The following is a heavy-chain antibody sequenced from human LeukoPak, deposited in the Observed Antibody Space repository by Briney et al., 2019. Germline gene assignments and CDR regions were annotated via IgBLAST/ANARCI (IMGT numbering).Heavy chain of an antibody. Sequence: GESLKISCKGSGYSFSSYAISWVRQAPGQGLEWMGWISAYNGITNYAQKFQGRVTMTTDTSTSTVDMELRRLGSDDTAVYYCARSPGGAMVRTPSLGYWGQGTLVTVSS. D-gene: IGHD3-10*01. CDR2: ISAYNGIT. CDR3: ARSPGGAMVRTPSLGY. J-gene: IGHJ4*02. CDR1: GYSFSSYA. V-gene: IGHV1-18*01.